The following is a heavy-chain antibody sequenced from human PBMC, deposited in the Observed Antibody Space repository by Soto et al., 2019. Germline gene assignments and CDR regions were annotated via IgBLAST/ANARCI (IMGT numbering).Heavy chain of an antibody. D-gene: IGHD2-2*01. CDR3: ARVVVVPAAMPPYYYYYMDV. CDR1: GYTFTGYY. CDR2: INPNSGGT. Sequence: ASVKVSCKASGYTFTGYYMHWVRQAPGQGLEWMGWINPNSGGTNYAQKFQGWVTMTRDTSISTAYMELSRLRSDDTAVYYCARVVVVPAAMPPYYYYYMDVWGKGTTVTVSS. J-gene: IGHJ6*03. V-gene: IGHV1-2*04.